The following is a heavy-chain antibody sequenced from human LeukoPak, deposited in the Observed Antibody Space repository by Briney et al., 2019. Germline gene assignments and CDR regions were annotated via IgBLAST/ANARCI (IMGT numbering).Heavy chain of an antibody. Sequence: GGSLRLSCAASGFTFSNFAMTWVRQAPGKGLEWVSSIVGSSSTYYADSLKGRFTISRDNAKNTLYLQMNSLRAEDTAVYYCARIAWDAFDIWGQGTMVTVSS. CDR3: ARIAWDAFDI. CDR1: GFTFSNFA. J-gene: IGHJ3*02. V-gene: IGHV3-21*01. CDR2: IVGSSST. D-gene: IGHD2-15*01.